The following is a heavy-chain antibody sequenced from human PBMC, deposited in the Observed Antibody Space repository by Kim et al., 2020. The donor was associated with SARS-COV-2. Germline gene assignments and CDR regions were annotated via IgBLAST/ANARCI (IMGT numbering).Heavy chain of an antibody. J-gene: IGHJ4*02. CDR2: IKSKTDGGTT. CDR3: TTAIPLSHYGGNTGRH. D-gene: IGHD4-17*01. Sequence: GGSLRLSCAASGFTFSNAWMSWVRQAPGKGLEWVGRIKSKTDGGTTDYAAPVKGRFTISRDDSKNTLYLQMNSLKTEDTAVYYCTTAIPLSHYGGNTGRHCGQGTLVTVSS. V-gene: IGHV3-15*01. CDR1: GFTFSNAW.